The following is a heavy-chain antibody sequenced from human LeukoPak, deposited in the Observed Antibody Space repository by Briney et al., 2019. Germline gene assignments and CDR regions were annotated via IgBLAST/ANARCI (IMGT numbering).Heavy chain of an antibody. D-gene: IGHD4-23*01. J-gene: IGHJ6*02. CDR3: ARDRSFAGNSVYYYGMDV. CDR1: GFTFSSYA. CDR2: ISYDGSNK. V-gene: IGHV3-30-3*01. Sequence: GGSLRLSCAASGFTFSSYAMHWVRQAPGKGLEWVAVISYDGSNKYYADSVKGRFTISRDNSKNTLYLQMNSLRAEDTAVYYCARDRSFAGNSVYYYGMDVWGQGTTVTVSS.